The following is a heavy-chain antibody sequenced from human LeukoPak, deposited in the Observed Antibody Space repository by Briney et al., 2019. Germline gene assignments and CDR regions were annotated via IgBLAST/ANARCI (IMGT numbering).Heavy chain of an antibody. CDR2: INPNSGGT. V-gene: IGHV1-2*06. CDR1: GYTFTGYY. CDR3: ARRKGEPNIFDS. Sequence: ASVKVSCKASGYTFTGYYMHWVRQAPGQGLEWMGRINPNSGGTNYAQKFQGRVTMTRDTSVSTAYMELSRLRSDDTAVYYCARRKGEPNIFDSWGQGTPVTVSS. D-gene: IGHD3-16*01. J-gene: IGHJ4*02.